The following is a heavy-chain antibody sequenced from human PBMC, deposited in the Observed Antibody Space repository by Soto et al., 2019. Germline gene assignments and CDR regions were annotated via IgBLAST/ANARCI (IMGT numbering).Heavy chain of an antibody. J-gene: IGHJ4*02. V-gene: IGHV3-30*04. CDR2: ISYDGSNK. D-gene: IGHD6-13*01. Sequence: GESLKISCAASGFTFSSYAMHWVRQAPGKGLEWVAVISYDGSNKYYADSVKGRFTISRDNSKNTLYLQMNSLRAEDTAVYYCARGVEIAAAGSFDYWGQGTLVTVSS. CDR1: GFTFSSYA. CDR3: ARGVEIAAAGSFDY.